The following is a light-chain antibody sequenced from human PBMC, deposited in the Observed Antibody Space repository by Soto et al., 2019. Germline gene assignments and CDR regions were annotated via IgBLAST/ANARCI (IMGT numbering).Light chain of an antibody. CDR1: SSDVGGHNF. V-gene: IGLV2-8*01. CDR2: DVS. Sequence: QSALTQPASVSGSPGQSITISCTGSSSDVGGHNFVSWYQQHPGKAPKLVISDVSKRPSGVPDRFSGSKSGNTASLTVSGLQTDDEADYFCSSYVSGNNWVFGGGTKLTVL. CDR3: SSYVSGNNWV. J-gene: IGLJ3*02.